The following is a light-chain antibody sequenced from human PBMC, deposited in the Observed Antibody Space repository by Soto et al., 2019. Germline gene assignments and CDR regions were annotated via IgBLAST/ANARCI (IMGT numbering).Light chain of an antibody. CDR2: LAS. J-gene: IGKJ1*01. CDR1: QSLLHSNGNHY. V-gene: IGKV2-28*01. Sequence: DIVMTQSPLSLSFTPGEPASISCRSSQSLLHSNGNHYLEWYFQKPGQSPQLLIYLASIRASGVPDRFSGSGSGTDFTLKISRVEAEDVGVYYCMQALHTPRTFGQGTK. CDR3: MQALHTPRT.